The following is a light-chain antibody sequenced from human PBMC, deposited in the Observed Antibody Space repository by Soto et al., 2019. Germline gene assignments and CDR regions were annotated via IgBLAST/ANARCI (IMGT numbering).Light chain of an antibody. CDR2: EVI. V-gene: IGLV2-14*01. CDR3: SSHTTSNYVV. J-gene: IGLJ2*01. Sequence: QSALTQPASVSGSPGQSITISCTGTSGDVGGYNYVSWYQQHPGKAPKLIIYEVINRPSGVSNRFSGSKSGNTASLTISGLQAEDEADYYCSSHTTSNYVVFGGGTKVTVL. CDR1: SGDVGGYNY.